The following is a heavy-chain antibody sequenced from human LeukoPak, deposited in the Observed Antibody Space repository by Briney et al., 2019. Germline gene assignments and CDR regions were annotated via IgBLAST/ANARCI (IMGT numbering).Heavy chain of an antibody. CDR1: GGTFSSYA. V-gene: IGHV1-69*06. J-gene: IGHJ4*02. CDR3: ARVSWVRRTFDY. Sequence: GASVKVSCKASGGTFSSYAISWVRQAPGQGLEWMGGIIPIFGTANYAQKFQGRVTITADKSTSTAYMELSSLRSEDAAVYYCARVSWVRRTFDYWGQGTLVTVSS. CDR2: IIPIFGTA. D-gene: IGHD1-1*01.